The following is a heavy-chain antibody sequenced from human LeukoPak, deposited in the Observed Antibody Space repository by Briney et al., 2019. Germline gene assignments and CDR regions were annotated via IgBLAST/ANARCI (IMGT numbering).Heavy chain of an antibody. D-gene: IGHD1-26*01. Sequence: GGSLRLSCTASGLTLSNYWLIWVRQAPGKGLQWVAKIKQDGSEKYYVDSVKGRFTISRDNAENSLYLQMNSLRVEDTAVYYCAARSSGNPYFWGQGTLVTVSS. J-gene: IGHJ4*02. CDR1: GLTLSNYW. CDR3: AARSSGNPYF. V-gene: IGHV3-7*03. CDR2: IKQDGSEK.